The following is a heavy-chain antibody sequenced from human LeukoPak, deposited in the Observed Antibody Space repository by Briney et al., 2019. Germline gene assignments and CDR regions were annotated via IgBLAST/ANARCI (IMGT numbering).Heavy chain of an antibody. V-gene: IGHV5-51*01. D-gene: IGHD2-15*01. CDR2: IHPGDSDT. CDR1: GYSFTSYW. CDR3: ARSPYCSGGSCYGAWFDP. Sequence: GESLKISCKGSGYSFTSYWIGWVRQMPGKGLEWMGIIHPGDSDTRYSPSFQGQVTISADKSISTASLQWSSLKASDTAMYYCARSPYCSGGSCYGAWFDPWGQGTLVTVSS. J-gene: IGHJ5*02.